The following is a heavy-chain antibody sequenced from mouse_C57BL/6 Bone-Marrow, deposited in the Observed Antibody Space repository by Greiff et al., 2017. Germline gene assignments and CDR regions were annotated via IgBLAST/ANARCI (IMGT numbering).Heavy chain of an antibody. CDR2: IYPNSGST. V-gene: IGHV1-64*01. CDR3: ARDRFDGSRDY. Sequence: VQLQQPGAELVKPGASVKLSCKASGYTFTSYWMHWVKQRPGQGLEWIGMIYPNSGSTNYNEKFKSKATLTVDKSSSTAYMQLSRLTSEDSAIYYCARDRFDGSRDYWGQGTLVTVSA. J-gene: IGHJ3*01. D-gene: IGHD1-1*01. CDR1: GYTFTSYW.